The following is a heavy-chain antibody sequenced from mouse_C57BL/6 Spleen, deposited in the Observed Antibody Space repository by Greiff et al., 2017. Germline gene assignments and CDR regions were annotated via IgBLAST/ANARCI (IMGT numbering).Heavy chain of an antibody. CDR1: GYAFSSYW. CDR2: IYPGDGDT. D-gene: IGHD2-4*01. Sequence: QVQLQQSGAELVKPGASVKISCKASGYAFSSYWMNWVKQRPGKGLEWIGQIYPGDGDTNYNGKFKGKATLTADKSSSTAYMQLSSLTSEDSAVYFCARGGDYGEWFAYWGQGTLVTVSA. J-gene: IGHJ3*01. CDR3: ARGGDYGEWFAY. V-gene: IGHV1-80*01.